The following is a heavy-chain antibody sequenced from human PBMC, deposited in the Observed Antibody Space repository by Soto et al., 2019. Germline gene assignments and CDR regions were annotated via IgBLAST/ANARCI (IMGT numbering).Heavy chain of an antibody. V-gene: IGHV3-NL1*01. CDR1: GFTFSTYG. D-gene: IGHD6-6*01. CDR2: IYSGGIT. J-gene: IGHJ4*02. CDR3: ARDLGSTISARAFDY. Sequence: GGSLRLSCAASGFTFSTYGFHWVRQTPGKGLEWVSVIYSGGITHYADSMKGRFTISRDNSRNTLYLQMNNLRAEDTAVYYCARDLGSTISARAFDYLCQGTLVTVSS.